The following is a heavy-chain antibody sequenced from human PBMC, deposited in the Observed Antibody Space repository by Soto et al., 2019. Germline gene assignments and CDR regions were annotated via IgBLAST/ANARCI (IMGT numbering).Heavy chain of an antibody. CDR2: IYYSGST. Sequence: SETLSLTCTVSGGSISSGGYYWSWIRQHPGKGLEWIGYIYYSGSTYYNPSLKSRVTISVDTSKNQFSLKLSSVTAADTAVYYCARLTLPYYYDSSGYYRQGYDYWGQGTLVTVSS. J-gene: IGHJ4*02. CDR3: ARLTLPYYYDSSGYYRQGYDY. V-gene: IGHV4-31*03. CDR1: GGSISSGGYY. D-gene: IGHD3-22*01.